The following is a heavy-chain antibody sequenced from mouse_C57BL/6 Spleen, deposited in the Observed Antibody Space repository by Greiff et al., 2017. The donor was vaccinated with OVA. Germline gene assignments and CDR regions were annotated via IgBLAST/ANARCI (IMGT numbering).Heavy chain of an antibody. Sequence: QVQLQQPGAELVMPGASVKLSCKASGYTFTSYWMNWVKQRPGQGLEWIGEIDPSDSYTNYNQKFKGKSTLTVDKSSSTAYMQLSSLTSEDYAVYYGARIPDYYGRRVYYSMDYWGQGTSVTVSS. J-gene: IGHJ4*01. V-gene: IGHV1-69*01. CDR1: GYTFTSYW. CDR2: IDPSDSYT. CDR3: ARIPDYYGRRVYYSMDY. D-gene: IGHD1-1*01.